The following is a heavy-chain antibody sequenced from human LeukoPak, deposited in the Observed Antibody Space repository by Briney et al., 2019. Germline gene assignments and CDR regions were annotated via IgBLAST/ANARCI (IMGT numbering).Heavy chain of an antibody. D-gene: IGHD3-3*01. J-gene: IGHJ4*02. V-gene: IGHV3-21*01. CDR2: ISSSSSYI. Sequence: KPGGSLRLSCAASGFTFSSYSMNWVRQAPGKGLEWVSSISSSSSYIYYADSVKGRFTISRDNAKNSLYLQMNSLRAEDTAVYYCARDQSGVLWSGYFIDYWGQGTLVTVSS. CDR3: ARDQSGVLWSGYFIDY. CDR1: GFTFSSYS.